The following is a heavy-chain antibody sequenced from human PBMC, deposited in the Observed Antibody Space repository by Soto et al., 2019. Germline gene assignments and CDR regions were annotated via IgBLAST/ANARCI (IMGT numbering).Heavy chain of an antibody. D-gene: IGHD1-7*01. V-gene: IGHV4-39*07. CDR1: GGSISSSNYY. J-gene: IGHJ6*02. CDR2: IYYSGST. CDR3: ARVFPHNWNSFYYYYGMDV. Sequence: SETLSLTCTVSGGSISSSNYYWGWIRQPPGKGLEWIGSIYYSGSTYYKPSLKSRVTISVDPSKNQFSLKLSYVTAADTSVYYCARVFPHNWNSFYYYYGMDVWGQGTTVTVSS.